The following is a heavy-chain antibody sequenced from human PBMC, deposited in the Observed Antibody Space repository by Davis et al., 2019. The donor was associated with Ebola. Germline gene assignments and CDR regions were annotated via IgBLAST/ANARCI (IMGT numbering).Heavy chain of an antibody. CDR3: ARDQSGSLGY. CDR1: GFTFSNYN. CDR2: ISGSGGST. V-gene: IGHV3-23*01. J-gene: IGHJ4*02. D-gene: IGHD1-26*01. Sequence: GESLKISCAASGFTFSNYNMNWVRQAPGKGLEWVSAISGSGGSTYYADSVKGRFTISRDTSKNALYLQMNSLRVEDTAVYYCARDQSGSLGYWGQGTLVTVSS.